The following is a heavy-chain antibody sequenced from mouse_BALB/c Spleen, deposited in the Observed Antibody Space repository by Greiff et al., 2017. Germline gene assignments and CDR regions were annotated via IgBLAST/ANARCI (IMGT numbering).Heavy chain of an antibody. CDR1: GFTFTDYY. CDR3: ARETGTLAYGYFDV. CDR2: IRNKANGYTT. V-gene: IGHV7-3*02. Sequence: DVMLVESGGGLVQPGGSLRLSCATSGFTFTDYYMSWVRQPPGKALEWLGFIRNKANGYTTEYSASVKGRFTISRDNSQSILYLKMNTLRAEDSATYYCARETGTLAYGYFDVWGAGTTVTVSS. J-gene: IGHJ1*01. D-gene: IGHD4-1*01.